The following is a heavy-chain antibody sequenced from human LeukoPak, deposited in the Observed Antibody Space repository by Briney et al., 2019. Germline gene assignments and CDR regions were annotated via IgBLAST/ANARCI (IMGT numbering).Heavy chain of an antibody. CDR2: INAGNGNT. J-gene: IGHJ5*02. Sequence: ASVKVSCKASGYTFTSYAMHWVRQAPGQRLEWMGWINAGNGNTKYSQKFQGRVTITRDTSASTAYMELSSLRSEDTAVYYCARDLGDYGDYPNWFDPWGQGTLVTVSS. V-gene: IGHV1-3*01. CDR1: GYTFTSYA. CDR3: ARDLGDYGDYPNWFDP. D-gene: IGHD4-17*01.